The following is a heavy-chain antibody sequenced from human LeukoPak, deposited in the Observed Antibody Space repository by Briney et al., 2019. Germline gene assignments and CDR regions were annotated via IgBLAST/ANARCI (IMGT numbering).Heavy chain of an antibody. CDR2: ISGSGGST. D-gene: IGHD6-6*01. V-gene: IGHV3-23*01. J-gene: IGHJ4*02. CDR3: AKDQEQLVPLDY. CDR1: GFTFSSYA. Sequence: GGSLRLSCAASGFTFSSYAMSWVRQAQGKGLEWVSGISGSGGSTYYVDSVKGRFTISRDDSKNTLYLQMNSLRAEDTAVYYCAKDQEQLVPLDYWGQGTLVTVSS.